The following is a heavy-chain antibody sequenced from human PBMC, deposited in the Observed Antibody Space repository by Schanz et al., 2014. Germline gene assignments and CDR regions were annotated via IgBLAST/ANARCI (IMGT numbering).Heavy chain of an antibody. J-gene: IGHJ4*02. CDR2: ISRDGTTS. CDR1: GFIFNDYY. CDR3: ARDSGSYDTGGDY. V-gene: IGHV3-11*04. D-gene: IGHD1-26*01. Sequence: QVQLVESGGGVVQPGGSLRLSCAASGFIFNDYYMNWIRQAPGKGLEWLSYISRDGTTSYYADSVKGRFTISRDNAKNSLYLQMNSLRVEDTAVYYCARDSGSYDTGGDYWGQGTLVTVSS.